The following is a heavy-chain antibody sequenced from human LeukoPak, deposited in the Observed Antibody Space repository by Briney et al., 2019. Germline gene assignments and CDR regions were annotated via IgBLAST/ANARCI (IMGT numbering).Heavy chain of an antibody. CDR2: ISPHDGDT. CDR3: ARDYCTRGGDCYKEDLFDP. D-gene: IGHD2-21*02. V-gene: IGHV1-18*01. Sequence: GASVKVSCKASGYTFGIYGISWVRQAPGQGLEWMAWISPHDGDTNYAQKFEGRVTMTTETSTNTAYMELRSLRSDDTAIYYCARDYCTRGGDCYKEDLFDPWGQGTLVTVSA. CDR1: GYTFGIYG. J-gene: IGHJ5*02.